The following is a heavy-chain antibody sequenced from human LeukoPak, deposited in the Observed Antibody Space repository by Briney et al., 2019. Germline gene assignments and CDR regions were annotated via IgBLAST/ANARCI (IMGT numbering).Heavy chain of an antibody. D-gene: IGHD3-10*01. V-gene: IGHV4-30-2*01. CDR1: GDSIRSSAYY. CDR3: ARDSGYGSGDFDY. Sequence: PSQTLSLTCTVSGDSIRSSAYYWSWIRQPPGKGLEWIGYIYHSGSTYYNSSLKGRVTISVDTPTNQFSLKLSSVTAADTAVYYCARDSGYGSGDFDYWGQGTLVTVSS. CDR2: IYHSGST. J-gene: IGHJ4*02.